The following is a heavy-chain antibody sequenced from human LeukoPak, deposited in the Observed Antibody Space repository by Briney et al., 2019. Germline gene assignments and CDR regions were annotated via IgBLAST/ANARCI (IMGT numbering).Heavy chain of an antibody. Sequence: WETLSLTCTVSGYSISSGYYWGWIRQPPGKGLEWIGNIYHSGTTYYNPSLKSRVTISIDTSKNQFSLRLTSVTAADTAVYYCLRLFYGDYDDFWGQGILVTVSS. V-gene: IGHV4-38-2*02. CDR2: IYHSGTT. J-gene: IGHJ4*02. D-gene: IGHD4-17*01. CDR1: GYSISSGYY. CDR3: LRLFYGDYDDF.